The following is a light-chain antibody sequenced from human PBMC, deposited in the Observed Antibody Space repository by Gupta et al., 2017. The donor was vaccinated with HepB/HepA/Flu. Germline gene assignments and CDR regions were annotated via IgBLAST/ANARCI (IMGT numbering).Light chain of an antibody. CDR3: GTWDSSLSAVV. CDR2: DNN. Sequence: QSVLTQPPSVSAAPGQKVTISCSGSSSNIGNNYVSWYQQLPGTAPKLLIYDNNKRPSGIPDRFSGSKSGTSATLGITGLQTGDEADYYCGTWDSSLSAVVFGGGTKLNGL. J-gene: IGLJ2*01. CDR1: SSNIGNNY. V-gene: IGLV1-51*01.